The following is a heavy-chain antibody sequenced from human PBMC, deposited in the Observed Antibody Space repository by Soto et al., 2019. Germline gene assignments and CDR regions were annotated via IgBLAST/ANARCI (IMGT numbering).Heavy chain of an antibody. CDR1: GFTFSNYG. J-gene: IGHJ4*02. CDR2: ISYDGNVA. D-gene: IGHD1-1*01. CDR3: AKEGPITNWYFDY. Sequence: QVQLVESEGGVVQPGRSLRLSCAASGFTFSNYGMHWVRQAPGKGLEWVTVISYDGNVAYYADSVKGRFTSSRDNSKNTLYLQMNSRRTEDTAGYYCAKEGPITNWYFDYWGQGTLVTISS. V-gene: IGHV3-30*18.